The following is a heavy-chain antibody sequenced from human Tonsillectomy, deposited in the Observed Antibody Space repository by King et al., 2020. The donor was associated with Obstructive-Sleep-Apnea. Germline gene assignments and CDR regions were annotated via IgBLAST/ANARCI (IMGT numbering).Heavy chain of an antibody. CDR1: GYSFTNYW. Sequence: QLVQSGAEVKKPGESLKISCKGFGYSFTNYWFGWVRQMPGKGLEWMGIIYPGDSETRYSPSFQGQVTISADKSISTAYLQWSSLKASDTAMYYCARGYRSDWSYNWFDPWGQGTLVTVSS. CDR2: IYPGDSET. V-gene: IGHV5-51*01. CDR3: ARGYRSDWSYNWFDP. D-gene: IGHD6-19*01. J-gene: IGHJ5*02.